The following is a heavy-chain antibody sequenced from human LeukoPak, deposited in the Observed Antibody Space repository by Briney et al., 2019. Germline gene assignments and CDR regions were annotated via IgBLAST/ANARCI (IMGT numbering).Heavy chain of an antibody. CDR2: MNPNSGNT. D-gene: IGHD6-6*01. J-gene: IGHJ3*02. Sequence: ASVKVSCKASGYTFTSYDINWVRKATGQGLEWMGWMNPNSGNTGYAQKFQGRVTITRNTSISTAYMELSSLRSEDTAVSYCARDPYSSSSPAAFDIWGQGTMVTVSS. V-gene: IGHV1-8*03. CDR3: ARDPYSSSSPAAFDI. CDR1: GYTFTSYD.